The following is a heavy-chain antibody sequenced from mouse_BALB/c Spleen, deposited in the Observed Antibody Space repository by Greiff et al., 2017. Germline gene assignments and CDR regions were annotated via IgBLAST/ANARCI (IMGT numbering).Heavy chain of an antibody. CDR2: INSNGGST. CDR1: GFTFSSYY. CDR3: ARQRGSSYDYAMDY. Sequence: EVQRVESGGGLVKLGGSLKLSCAASGFTFSSYYMSWVRQTPEKRLELVAAINSNGGSTYYPDTVKGRFTISRDNAKNTLYLQMSSLKSEDTALYYCARQRGSSYDYAMDYWGQGTSVTVSS. D-gene: IGHD1-1*01. J-gene: IGHJ4*01. V-gene: IGHV5-6-2*01.